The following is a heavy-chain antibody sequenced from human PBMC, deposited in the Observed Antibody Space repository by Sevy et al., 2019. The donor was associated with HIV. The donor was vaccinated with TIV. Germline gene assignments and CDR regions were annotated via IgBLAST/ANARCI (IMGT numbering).Heavy chain of an antibody. CDR2: ISGSGDNT. V-gene: IGHV3-23*01. Sequence: GGSLRLSCAASGFTFSTYAMSWVRQAPGKGLEWVSAISGSGDNTYYADSVKGRFTISRDNSKNTLYLQMNSLRAEDTAVYYCARLVGAFDYWGQGTLVTVSS. CDR1: GFTFSTYA. CDR3: ARLVGAFDY. D-gene: IGHD1-26*01. J-gene: IGHJ4*02.